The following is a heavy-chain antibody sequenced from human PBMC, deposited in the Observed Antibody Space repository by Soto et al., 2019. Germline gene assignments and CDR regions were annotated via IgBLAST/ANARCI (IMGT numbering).Heavy chain of an antibody. CDR3: ARVASPLRQLVRGYYYYGMDV. Sequence: QVQLVQSGAEVKKPGSSVKVSCKASGGTFSSYAISWVRQAPGQGLEWMGGIIPIFGTANYAQKFQGRVTITADESTSTAYMELSSLRSEDTAVYYCARVASPLRQLVRGYYYYGMDVWGQGTTVTVSS. CDR2: IIPIFGTA. V-gene: IGHV1-69*01. J-gene: IGHJ6*02. D-gene: IGHD6-13*01. CDR1: GGTFSSYA.